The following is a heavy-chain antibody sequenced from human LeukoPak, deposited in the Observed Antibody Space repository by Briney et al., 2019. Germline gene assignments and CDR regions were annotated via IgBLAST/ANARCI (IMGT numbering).Heavy chain of an antibody. Sequence: SQTLSLTCTVSGGSISSGGYSWSWIRQHPGKGLEWIGYIYYSGSTYYNPSLKSRVTISVDTSKNQFTLKLSSVTAADTAVYYCARERNCSGGSCYYYYYGMDVWGQGTTVTVSS. CDR2: IYYSGST. J-gene: IGHJ6*02. V-gene: IGHV4-31*03. CDR3: ARERNCSGGSCYYYYYGMDV. D-gene: IGHD2-15*01. CDR1: GGSISSGGYS.